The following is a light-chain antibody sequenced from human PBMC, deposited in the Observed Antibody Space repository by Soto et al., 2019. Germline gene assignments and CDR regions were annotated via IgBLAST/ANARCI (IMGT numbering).Light chain of an antibody. V-gene: IGKV3-11*01. CDR1: QSVGTY. CDR3: QQRSNWPPVT. CDR2: DAS. Sequence: EIVLTQSPATLSLSPGERATLSCRASQSVGTYLAWYQQKPGQAPRLLIYDASHRATGIPARFSGSGSGTDFTLTISSLEPEDFADYYCQQRSNWPPVTFGQGTKVDIK. J-gene: IGKJ3*01.